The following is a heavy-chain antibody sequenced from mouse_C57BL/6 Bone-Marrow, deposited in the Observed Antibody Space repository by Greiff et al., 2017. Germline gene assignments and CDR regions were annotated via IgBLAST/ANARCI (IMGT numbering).Heavy chain of an antibody. Sequence: QVQLKQPGAELVKPGASVKLSCKASGYTFTSYWMHWVKQRPGQGLEWIGMIHPNSGSTNYNEKFKSKATLTVDKSSSTAYMQLSSLTSEDSAVYYCARRGYGSSYDWYFDVWGTGTTVTVSS. J-gene: IGHJ1*03. CDR3: ARRGYGSSYDWYFDV. V-gene: IGHV1-64*01. CDR2: IHPNSGST. D-gene: IGHD1-1*01. CDR1: GYTFTSYW.